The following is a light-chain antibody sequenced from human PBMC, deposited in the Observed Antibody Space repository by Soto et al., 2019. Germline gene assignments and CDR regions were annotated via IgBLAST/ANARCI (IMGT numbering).Light chain of an antibody. CDR3: QHYNDWPPTWT. V-gene: IGKV3-15*01. CDR1: QSVSSK. J-gene: IGKJ1*01. CDR2: GAS. Sequence: EIVMTQSPATLSVSPGERATHSCRASQSVSSKLVWYQQKPGQAPRVLIYGASTRATGIPARFSGSGSGTEFTLTISSLQSEDFAVYYCQHYNDWPPTWTFGQGIRVEIQ.